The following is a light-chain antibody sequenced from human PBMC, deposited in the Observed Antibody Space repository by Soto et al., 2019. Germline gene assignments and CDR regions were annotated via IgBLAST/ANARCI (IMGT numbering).Light chain of an antibody. CDR2: GAS. CDR1: QSLSSN. CDR3: QQYKNWPQT. V-gene: IGKV3-15*01. J-gene: IGKJ1*01. Sequence: EIVMTQSPATLSVSPGERATLSCRSSQSLSSNLAWYQQKPGQAPRLLIYGASTRATGSPDRFSGIGSGTEFTLTISRLQSEDFEVYYCQQYKNWPQTFGQGTKVEIK.